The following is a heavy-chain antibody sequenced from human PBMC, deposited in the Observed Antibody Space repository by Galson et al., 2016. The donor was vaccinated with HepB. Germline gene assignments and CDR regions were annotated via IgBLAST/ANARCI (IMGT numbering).Heavy chain of an antibody. Sequence: SLRLSCAASGFNFGGYAMSWFRQAPGKGLEWVGLIRSNGYGGTAEYAASVKGRFTIARDDSKSIAYLHMDSLKTEDTAAFYCGGQLAPYYFDFWGQGTLVPVSS. V-gene: IGHV3-49*03. CDR1: GFNFGGYA. CDR2: IRSNGYGGTA. D-gene: IGHD1-1*01. CDR3: GGQLAPYYFDF. J-gene: IGHJ4*02.